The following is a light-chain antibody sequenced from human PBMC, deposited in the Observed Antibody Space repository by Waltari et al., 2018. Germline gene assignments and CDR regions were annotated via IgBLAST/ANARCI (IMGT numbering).Light chain of an antibody. CDR2: DVS. CDR3: SSYTSSSTWV. V-gene: IGLV2-14*01. J-gene: IGLJ3*02. Sequence: QSALTQPASVSGSPGQSITISCTGTSRDVGGYNYVSWYQQHPGEAPKFMIYDVSQRPSGVSNRFSGSKSGNTASLTISGLQAEDEADYYFSSYTSSSTWVFGGGTKLTVL. CDR1: SRDVGGYNY.